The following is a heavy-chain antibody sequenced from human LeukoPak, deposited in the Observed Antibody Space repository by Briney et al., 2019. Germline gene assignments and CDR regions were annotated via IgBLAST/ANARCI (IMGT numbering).Heavy chain of an antibody. CDR2: ISAYNGNT. CDR1: GYTFTSYG. D-gene: IGHD2-15*01. Sequence: ASVKVSCKASGYTFTSYGISWVRQAPGQGLEWMGWISAYNGNTNYAQKLQGRVTMTTDTSTSTAYMELRSLRSDDTAVYYCASTPDCSGGSCYFDYWRQGTLVTVSS. V-gene: IGHV1-18*01. J-gene: IGHJ4*02. CDR3: ASTPDCSGGSCYFDY.